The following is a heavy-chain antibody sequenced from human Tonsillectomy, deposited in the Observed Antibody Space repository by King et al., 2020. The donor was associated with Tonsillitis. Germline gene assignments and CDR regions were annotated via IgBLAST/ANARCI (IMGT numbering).Heavy chain of an antibody. D-gene: IGHD6-19*01. Sequence: QLQESGPGLVKPSETLSLTCTVSGASISSNYWSWIRQPAGKGLEWIGRIYSNGSTNYNPSLRSRVTMSVDTSKKQFSLKLSSVTAAGTAVYYCASGFYCSDWLYKGSFWGQGTLVTVSS. J-gene: IGHJ4*02. CDR1: GASISSNY. V-gene: IGHV4-4*07. CDR3: ASGFYCSDWLYKGSF. CDR2: IYSNGST.